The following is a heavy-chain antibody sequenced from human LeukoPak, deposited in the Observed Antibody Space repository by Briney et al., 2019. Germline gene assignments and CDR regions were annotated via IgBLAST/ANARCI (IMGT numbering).Heavy chain of an antibody. CDR2: INPNSGGT. Sequence: ASVKVSCKASGYTFTGYYMHWVRQAPGQGLEWMGWINPNSGGTNYAQTFQGRVTMTRDTSTSTAYMELSRLRSDDTTVYYCARLTEIDPWGQGTLVTVSS. J-gene: IGHJ5*02. CDR1: GYTFTGYY. CDR3: ARLTEIDP. V-gene: IGHV1-2*02. D-gene: IGHD3-9*01.